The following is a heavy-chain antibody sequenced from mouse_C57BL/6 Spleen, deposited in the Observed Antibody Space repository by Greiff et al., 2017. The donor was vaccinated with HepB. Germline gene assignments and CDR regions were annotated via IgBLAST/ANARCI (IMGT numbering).Heavy chain of an antibody. CDR3: TAGGYYYGSSSAWFAY. CDR2: IDPEDGDT. CDR1: GFNIKDYY. V-gene: IGHV14-1*01. Sequence: EVQLQQSGAELVRPGASVKLSCTASGFNIKDYYMHWVKQRPEQGLEWIGRIDPEDGDTEYAPKFQGKATMTADTSSNTAYLQLSSLTSEDTAVYYCTAGGYYYGSSSAWFAYWGQGTLVTVSA. D-gene: IGHD1-1*01. J-gene: IGHJ3*01.